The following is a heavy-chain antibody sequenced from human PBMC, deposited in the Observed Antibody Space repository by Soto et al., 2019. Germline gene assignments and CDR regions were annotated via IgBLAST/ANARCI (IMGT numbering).Heavy chain of an antibody. D-gene: IGHD2-8*01. V-gene: IGHV4-59*01. Sequence: SETLSLTCTVSGGSISSYYWSWIRQPPGKGLEWIGYIYYSGSTNYNPSLKSRVTISVDTSKNQFSLKLSSVTAADTAVYYCARIDCTNGVCYQPGAFDIWGQGTMVTVSS. CDR1: GGSISSYY. CDR3: ARIDCTNGVCYQPGAFDI. J-gene: IGHJ3*02. CDR2: IYYSGST.